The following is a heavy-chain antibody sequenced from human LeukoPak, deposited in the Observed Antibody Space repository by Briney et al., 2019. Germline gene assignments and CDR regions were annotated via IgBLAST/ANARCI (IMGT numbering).Heavy chain of an antibody. Sequence: SETLSLTCTVSGGSISSYYWSWIRQPAGKGLEWIGRIYTSGSTNYNPSLKSRVTMSVDTSKNQFSLKLSSLTAADTAVYYCARGGYYYDSSGYYWSDYYYGMDVWGQGTTVTVSS. V-gene: IGHV4-4*07. CDR1: GGSISSYY. CDR3: ARGGYYYDSSGYYWSDYYYGMDV. CDR2: IYTSGST. J-gene: IGHJ6*02. D-gene: IGHD3-22*01.